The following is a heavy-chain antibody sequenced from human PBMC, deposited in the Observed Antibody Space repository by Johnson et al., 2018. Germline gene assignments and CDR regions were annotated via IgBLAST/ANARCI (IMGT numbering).Heavy chain of an antibody. CDR3: ARDTGAVANYGMDV. J-gene: IGHJ6*02. Sequence: VQLVESGGGLVQPGRSLRLSCAASRFTFSNYGMHWVRQAPGKGLEWVAVIWYDGSNKYYADSVKGRFINSRDNSKNTLYLQMNSRRVEDTAVYYWARDTGAVANYGMDVWGQGTAVTVSS. CDR2: IWYDGSNK. CDR1: RFTFSNYG. D-gene: IGHD6-19*01. V-gene: IGHV3-33*01.